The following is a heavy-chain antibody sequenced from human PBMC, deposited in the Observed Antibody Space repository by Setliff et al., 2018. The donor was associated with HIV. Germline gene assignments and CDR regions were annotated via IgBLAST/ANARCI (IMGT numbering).Heavy chain of an antibody. CDR1: GYTFTDYY. D-gene: IGHD1-26*01. V-gene: IGHV1-2*02. Sequence: ASVKVSCKASGYTFTDYYIHWVRQAPGQGLEWMGWINPNGGYTNYAQKFLGRVTMTQDTSFSTAYMELNSLTSDDTAVYYCARGRHSGTYEAFDIWGPGTMVTVSS. CDR2: INPNGGYT. CDR3: ARGRHSGTYEAFDI. J-gene: IGHJ3*02.